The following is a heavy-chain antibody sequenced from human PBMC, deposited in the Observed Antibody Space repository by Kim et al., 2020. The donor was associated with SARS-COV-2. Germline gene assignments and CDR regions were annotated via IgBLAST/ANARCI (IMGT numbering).Heavy chain of an antibody. V-gene: IGHV4-30-2*04. CDR3: ARGGRGMAEYFQH. Sequence: YNPSLKSRVTISVDTSRNQFSLKLGSVTAADTAVYYCARGGRGMAEYFQHWGQGTLVTVSS. J-gene: IGHJ1*01. D-gene: IGHD3-16*01.